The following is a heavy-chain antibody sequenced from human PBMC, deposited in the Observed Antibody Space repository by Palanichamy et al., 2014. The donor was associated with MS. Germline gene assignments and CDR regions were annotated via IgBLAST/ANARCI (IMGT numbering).Heavy chain of an antibody. CDR1: GFIVSSNY. V-gene: IGHV3-53*01. Sequence: EVQLVESGGNLIQPGGSLRLSCAASGFIVSSNYMTWVRQAPGKGLEWVSVIYSGGTTRYADSVQGRFTISRDSSKNTLYLQMNSLRVEDTAMYYCARGSCSGGTCHQFDYWGQGTLVTVSS. CDR3: ARGSCSGGTCHQFDY. D-gene: IGHD2-15*01. J-gene: IGHJ4*02. CDR2: IYSGGTT.